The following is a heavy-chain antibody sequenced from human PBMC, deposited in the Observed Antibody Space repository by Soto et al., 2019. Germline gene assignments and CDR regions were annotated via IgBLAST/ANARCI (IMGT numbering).Heavy chain of an antibody. CDR1: GYTFTGYY. Sequence: ASVKVSCKASGYTFTGYYMHWVRQAPGQGLEWMGWINPNSGGTNYAQKFQGWVTMTRDTSISTAYMELSRLRSGDTAVYYCARYSGSSPGSDAFDIWGQGTMVTVSS. V-gene: IGHV1-2*04. CDR3: ARYSGSSPGSDAFDI. CDR2: INPNSGGT. J-gene: IGHJ3*02. D-gene: IGHD1-26*01.